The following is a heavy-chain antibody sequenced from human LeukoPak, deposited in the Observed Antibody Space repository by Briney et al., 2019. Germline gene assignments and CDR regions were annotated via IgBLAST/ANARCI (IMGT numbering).Heavy chain of an antibody. CDR1: GYTFTGYH. Sequence: ASVTVSCKASGYTFTGYHMHWVRQAPGQGLEWMGRINPNTGGTDYAQKFQGRVTMTRDTSISTAYMDLSRLRSDDTAVYYCARDYCSSTSCLFDYWGQGTLVTVSS. CDR3: ARDYCSSTSCLFDY. D-gene: IGHD2-2*01. CDR2: INPNTGGT. V-gene: IGHV1-2*06. J-gene: IGHJ4*02.